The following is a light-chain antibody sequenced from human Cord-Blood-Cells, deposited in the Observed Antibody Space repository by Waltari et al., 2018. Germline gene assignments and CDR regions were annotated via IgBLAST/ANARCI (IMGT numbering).Light chain of an antibody. CDR2: DVS. J-gene: IGLJ1*01. CDR3: CSYAGSYV. V-gene: IGLV2-11*01. CDR1: SSDVGGYNY. Sequence: YALTQPRPVSGSPGQSVTISCPGSSSDVGGYNYVSWYQQHPGKAPTLMIYDVSKRPSGVPDRFSGSKSGNTASLTISGLQAEDEADYYCCSYAGSYVFGTGTKVTVL.